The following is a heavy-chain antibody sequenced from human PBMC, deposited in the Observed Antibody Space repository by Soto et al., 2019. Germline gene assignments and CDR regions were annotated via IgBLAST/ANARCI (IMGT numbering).Heavy chain of an antibody. CDR1: GGTFSSYT. J-gene: IGHJ3*02. CDR3: ARQKAAGGGYAFDI. D-gene: IGHD6-13*01. V-gene: IGHV1-69*02. CDR2: IIPILGIA. Sequence: SVKVSCKASGGTFSSYTISWVRQAPGQGLEWMGRIIPILGIANYAQKFQGRVTITADKSTSTAYMELSSLRAEDTAVYYCARQKAAGGGYAFDIWGQGTMVTVSS.